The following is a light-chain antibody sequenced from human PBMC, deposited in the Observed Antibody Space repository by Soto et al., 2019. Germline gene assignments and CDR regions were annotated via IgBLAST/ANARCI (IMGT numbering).Light chain of an antibody. CDR1: QSVSSSY. Sequence: IELNQSPGTLSLSPGERATLSCRASQSVSSSYLAWYQQKPGQAPRLLIYGASSRATGIPDRFSGSGSGTDFTLTISRLEPEDFAVYYCQQYGSSPLTFGGGTKVDVK. CDR3: QQYGSSPLT. J-gene: IGKJ4*01. CDR2: GAS. V-gene: IGKV3-20*01.